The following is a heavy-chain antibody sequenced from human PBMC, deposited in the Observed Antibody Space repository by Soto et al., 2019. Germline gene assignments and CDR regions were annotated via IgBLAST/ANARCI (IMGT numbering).Heavy chain of an antibody. D-gene: IGHD2-15*01. CDR2: FDPEDGET. J-gene: IGHJ4*02. V-gene: IGHV1-24*01. CDR1: GYTLTELS. Sequence: ASVKVSCKVSGYTLTELSMHWVRQAPGKGLEWMGGFDPEDGETIYAQKFQGRVTMTEDTSTDTAYMELSSLRSEDTAVYYRATDVGYCSGGSCYIYWGQGTLVTVSS. CDR3: ATDVGYCSGGSCYIY.